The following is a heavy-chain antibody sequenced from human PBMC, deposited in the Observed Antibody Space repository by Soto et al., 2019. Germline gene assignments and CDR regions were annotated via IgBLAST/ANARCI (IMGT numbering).Heavy chain of an antibody. CDR2: INHSGST. J-gene: IGHJ4*02. V-gene: IGHV4-34*01. CDR1: GGSFSGYY. Sequence: SETLSLTCAVYGGSFSGYYWSWIRQPPGKGLEWIGEINHSGSTNYNPSLKSRVTISVDTSKNQFSLKLSSVTAADTAVYYCASIGCSGGSCQSYFDYWGQGTLVTVSS. CDR3: ASIGCSGGSCQSYFDY. D-gene: IGHD2-15*01.